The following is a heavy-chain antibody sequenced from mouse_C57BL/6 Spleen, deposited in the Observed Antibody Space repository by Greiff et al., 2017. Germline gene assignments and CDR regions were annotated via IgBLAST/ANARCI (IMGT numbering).Heavy chain of an antibody. D-gene: IGHD1-1*01. CDR2: IYPGDGDT. V-gene: IGHV1-82*01. CDR3: ASSNYYGISYDYFDY. Sequence: QVQLQQSGPELVKPGASVKISCKASGYAFSSSWMNWVKQRPGKGLEWIGRIYPGDGDTNYNGKFKGKATLTADKSSTTAYMQLSSLTSEDSAVYFCASSNYYGISYDYFDYWGQGTTLTVSS. CDR1: GYAFSSSW. J-gene: IGHJ2*01.